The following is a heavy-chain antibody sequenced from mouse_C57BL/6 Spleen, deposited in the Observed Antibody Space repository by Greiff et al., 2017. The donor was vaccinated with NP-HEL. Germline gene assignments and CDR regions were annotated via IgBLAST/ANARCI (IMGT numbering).Heavy chain of an antibody. V-gene: IGHV5-12*01. J-gene: IGHJ2*01. D-gene: IGHD2-4*01. Sequence: EVQLVESGGGLVQPGGSLKLSCAASGFTFSDYYMYWVRQTPEKRLEWVAYISNGGGSTYYPDTVKGRFTISRDNAKNTLYLQMSRLKSEDTAMYYCARLDDYDSLDYWGQGTTLTVSS. CDR3: ARLDDYDSLDY. CDR2: ISNGGGST. CDR1: GFTFSDYY.